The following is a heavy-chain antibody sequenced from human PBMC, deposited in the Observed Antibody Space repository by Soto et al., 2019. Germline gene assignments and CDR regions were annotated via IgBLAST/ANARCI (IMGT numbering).Heavy chain of an antibody. Sequence: GGSLRLSCAASGFTFSSYAMSWVRQAPGKGLEWVSAISGSGGSTYYADSVKGRFTISRDNSKNTLYLQMNSLRAEDTAVYYCAKDFTAGTTPFNYYGMDVWGQGTTVTVSS. J-gene: IGHJ6*02. D-gene: IGHD1-7*01. V-gene: IGHV3-23*01. CDR3: AKDFTAGTTPFNYYGMDV. CDR2: ISGSGGST. CDR1: GFTFSSYA.